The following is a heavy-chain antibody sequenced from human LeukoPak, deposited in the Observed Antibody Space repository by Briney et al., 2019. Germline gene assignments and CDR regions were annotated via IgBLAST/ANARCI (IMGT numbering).Heavy chain of an antibody. D-gene: IGHD3-10*01. J-gene: IGHJ4*02. CDR1: GGSFSGCY. Sequence: PSETLSLTCAVYGGSFSGCYWSWIRKPPGQGLEWIGEINHSRSTNYNPSLKSRVTISVDTSKNQFSLKLSSVTAADTAVYYCAGGRGKYYGSGSYYFDYWGQGTLVTVSS. CDR2: INHSRST. V-gene: IGHV4-34*01. CDR3: AGGRGKYYGSGSYYFDY.